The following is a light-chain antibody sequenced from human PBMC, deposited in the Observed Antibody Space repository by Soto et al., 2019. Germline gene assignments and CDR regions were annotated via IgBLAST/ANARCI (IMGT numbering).Light chain of an antibody. V-gene: IGKV3-11*01. Sequence: EVVLTQSPVTLSLSPGERATLSCRASQSVSSYLAWYQQKPGQAPRLLIYDASNRATGIPARFSGSGSGKELTLTISSLQSEDFVVYYCQQYGSSPWTFGQGTKVDI. CDR1: QSVSSY. CDR2: DAS. CDR3: QQYGSSPWT. J-gene: IGKJ1*01.